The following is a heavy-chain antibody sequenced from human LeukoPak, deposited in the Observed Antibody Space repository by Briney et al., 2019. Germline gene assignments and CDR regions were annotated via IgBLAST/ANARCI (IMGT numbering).Heavy chain of an antibody. Sequence: ASVKVSCKASGGTFSSYAISWLRQAPGQGLEWMGGIIPIFGTANYAQKSQGRVTITTDESTSTAYMELSSLRSEDTAVYYCARALERWLQLSRTYYFDYWGQGTLVTVSS. D-gene: IGHD5-24*01. CDR1: GGTFSSYA. J-gene: IGHJ4*02. CDR2: IIPIFGTA. V-gene: IGHV1-69*05. CDR3: ARALERWLQLSRTYYFDY.